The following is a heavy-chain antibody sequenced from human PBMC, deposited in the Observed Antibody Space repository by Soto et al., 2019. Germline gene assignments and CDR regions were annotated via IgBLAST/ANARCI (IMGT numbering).Heavy chain of an antibody. CDR3: ARGPDPTYFDQ. V-gene: IGHV1-18*01. CDR2: INPYNANT. Sequence: QVQLVQSGAEVKKPGASVKVSCKASGYTFTNYGISWVRQAPGQGLEWMGWINPYNANTNSAQKVQGRVTMTTDTSTSTAYMELRNLRSDDTAVYYCARGPDPTYFDQWGQWTLVTVSS. J-gene: IGHJ4*02. CDR1: GYTFTNYG.